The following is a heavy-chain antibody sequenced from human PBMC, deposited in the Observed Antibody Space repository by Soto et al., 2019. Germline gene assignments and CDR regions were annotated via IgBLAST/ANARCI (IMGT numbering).Heavy chain of an antibody. V-gene: IGHV1-2*04. J-gene: IGHJ3*01. CDR2: INPNSGGT. Sequence: GASVKVSCKASGYTFTGYYMHWVRQAPGQGLEWMGWINPNSGGTNYAQKFQGWVTMTRDTSISTAYMELSRLRSDDTAVYYCAVGMTRLPPHAFDLWGQGTMVTVSS. CDR3: AVGMTRLPPHAFDL. D-gene: IGHD1-20*01. CDR1: GYTFTGYY.